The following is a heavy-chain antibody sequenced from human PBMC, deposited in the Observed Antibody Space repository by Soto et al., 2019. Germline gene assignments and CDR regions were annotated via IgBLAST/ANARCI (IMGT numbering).Heavy chain of an antibody. CDR3: ARCQVLTGVSGWCNYFDP. CDR1: GGSMTNYY. V-gene: IGHV4-59*01. J-gene: IGHJ5*02. Sequence: SETLFLTCTVSGGSMTNYYWSWIRQPPGKGLEWIGYTYYSGNTNYNPSLKSRVTISVDTSKNQFSLKLSSVTAADTAVYFCARCQVLTGVSGWCNYFDPWGQGTLVTVSS. D-gene: IGHD2-8*01. CDR2: TYYSGNT.